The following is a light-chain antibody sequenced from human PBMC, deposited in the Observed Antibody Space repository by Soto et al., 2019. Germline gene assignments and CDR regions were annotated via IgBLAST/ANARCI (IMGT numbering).Light chain of an antibody. J-gene: IGKJ1*01. CDR3: QQYCSSPPWT. CDR2: GAS. CDR1: QSVSSSY. V-gene: IGKV3-20*01. Sequence: EIVLTQSPGTLSLSPGERATLSCRASQSVSSSYLAWYQQKPGQAPRLLIYGASSRATGIPDRFCGSGSGTDFTLPISSLQPEDFAVYYCQQYCSSPPWTFGQGTKVEIK.